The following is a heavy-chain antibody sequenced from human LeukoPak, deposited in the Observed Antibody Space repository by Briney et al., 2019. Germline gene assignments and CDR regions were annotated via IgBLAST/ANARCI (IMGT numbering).Heavy chain of an antibody. V-gene: IGHV3-7*01. CDR3: ARGRSTEY. J-gene: IGHJ4*02. Sequence: GGSLRLSCVASGFTFSLYWMTWVRQAPGKGLEWVANIKHDGSEKYYVDSVKGRFTISRDDAKKSLYLQMNSLRGEDTAVYYCARGRSTEYWGQGTLVTVSS. CDR2: IKHDGSEK. CDR1: GFTFSLYW.